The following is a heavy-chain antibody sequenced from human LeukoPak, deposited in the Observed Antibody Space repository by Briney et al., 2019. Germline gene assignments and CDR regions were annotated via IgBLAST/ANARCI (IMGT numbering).Heavy chain of an antibody. CDR2: IYHSGST. D-gene: IGHD5-18*01. Sequence: SETLSLTCTASGGSISDYYWSWIRQPAGKGLEWIGTIYHSGSTYYTPSLKSRVTISVDTSKNQFSLKLTSVTAADTAVYYCAREATAMAIDYWGQGTLVTVSS. CDR3: AREATAMAIDY. CDR1: GGSISDYY. J-gene: IGHJ4*02. V-gene: IGHV4-38-2*02.